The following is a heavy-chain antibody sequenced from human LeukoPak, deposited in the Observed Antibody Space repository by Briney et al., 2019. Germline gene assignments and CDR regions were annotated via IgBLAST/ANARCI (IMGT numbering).Heavy chain of an antibody. CDR2: IYYTGST. D-gene: IGHD3-3*01. CDR3: ARTITIFGALGYFGY. V-gene: IGHV4-31*03. CDR1: GASISSGGYS. Sequence: SETLSLTCTVSGASISSGGYSWSWVRQHPGKGLEWIGCIYYTGSTYYNPSLERRVTISVATSKNQFSLKVSSVTAADTAVYFCARTITIFGALGYFGYWGQGTLVTVSS. J-gene: IGHJ4*02.